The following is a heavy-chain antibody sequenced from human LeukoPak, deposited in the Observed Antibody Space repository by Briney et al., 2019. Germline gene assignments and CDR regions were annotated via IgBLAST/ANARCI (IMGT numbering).Heavy chain of an antibody. CDR3: TTAWIQLWGYFDY. V-gene: IGHV3-15*01. J-gene: IGHJ4*02. CDR1: GFTFTNAW. D-gene: IGHD5-18*01. CDR2: IKSKIDGGTT. Sequence: GGSLRLSCAASGFTFTNAWMSWVRQAPGKGLEWVGRIKSKIDGGTTDYAAPVKGRFTISRDDSKNTLYLQMNSLKTEDTAVYYCTTAWIQLWGYFDYWGQGTLVTVSS.